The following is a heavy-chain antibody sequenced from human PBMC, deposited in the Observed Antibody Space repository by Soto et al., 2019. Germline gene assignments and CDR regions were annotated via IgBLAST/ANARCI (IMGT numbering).Heavy chain of an antibody. V-gene: IGHV3-30*18. J-gene: IGHJ6*02. D-gene: IGHD3-10*01. CDR3: AKDRGLADPHYYGLDV. Sequence: QVQLVESGGGVVQPRRSLRLSYAASGFAFGTYGMHWVRQAPGKGLEWVAVTSYDGSKKYYADSVKGRFTISRDNSNNTVYLQMNSLRLEDTAIYYCAKDRGLADPHYYGLDVWGQGTTVAVSS. CDR2: TSYDGSKK. CDR1: GFAFGTYG.